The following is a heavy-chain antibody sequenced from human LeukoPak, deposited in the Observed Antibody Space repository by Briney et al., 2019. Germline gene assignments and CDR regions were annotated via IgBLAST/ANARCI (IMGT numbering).Heavy chain of an antibody. D-gene: IGHD4-11*01. CDR3: ARDRGYSNWFDP. J-gene: IGHJ5*02. CDR1: GGTFSSYA. V-gene: IGHV1-69*04. CDR2: IIPILGIA. Sequence: SVKVSCKASGGTFSSYAISWVRQAPGQGLEWMGRIIPILGIANYAQKFQGRVTITADKSTSTAYMELSSLRSEDTAVYYCARDRGYSNWFDPWGRGTLVTVSS.